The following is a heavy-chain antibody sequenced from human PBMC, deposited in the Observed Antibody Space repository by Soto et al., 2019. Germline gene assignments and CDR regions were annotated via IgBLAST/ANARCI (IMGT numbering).Heavy chain of an antibody. D-gene: IGHD6-13*01. CDR1: GGSISSGGYS. J-gene: IGHJ5*02. V-gene: IGHV4-30-2*01. Sequence: PSETLSLTCAVSGGSISSGGYSWSWIRQPPGKGLEWIGYIYHSGSTYYNPSLKSRVTISVDRSKNQFSLKLSSVTAADTAVYYCARRVLGHSSWYNWFDPWGQGTLVTGSS. CDR3: ARRVLGHSSWYNWFDP. CDR2: IYHSGST.